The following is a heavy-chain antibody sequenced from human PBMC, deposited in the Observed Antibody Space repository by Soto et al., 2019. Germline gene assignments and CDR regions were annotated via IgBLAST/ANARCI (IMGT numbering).Heavy chain of an antibody. V-gene: IGHV4-30-2*01. D-gene: IGHD3-22*01. J-gene: IGHJ3*02. CDR3: ARVQNYYDSNGPSAFDI. CDR1: GGSISSGGYS. CDR2: IYHSGST. Sequence: PSETLSLTCAVSGGSISSGGYSWSWIRQPPGKGLEWIGYIYHSGSTYYNPSLKSRVTISVDRSKNQFSLKLSSVTAADTAVYYCARVQNYYDSNGPSAFDIWGQGTMVTVSS.